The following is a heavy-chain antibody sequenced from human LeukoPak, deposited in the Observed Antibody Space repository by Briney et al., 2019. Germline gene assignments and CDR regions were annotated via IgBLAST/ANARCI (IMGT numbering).Heavy chain of an antibody. CDR3: ARVSNYRSYYDYVWGSYYFDY. D-gene: IGHD3-16*01. CDR2: IYYSGST. V-gene: IGHV4-59*01. CDR1: GGSISSYY. Sequence: SETLSLTCTDSGGSISSYYWSWMRQPPGKGLEWIGYIYYSGSTNYNPSHKSRVTISVDTSKNQFSLKLSSVTAADTAVYYCARVSNYRSYYDYVWGSYYFDYWGQGTLVTVSS. J-gene: IGHJ4*02.